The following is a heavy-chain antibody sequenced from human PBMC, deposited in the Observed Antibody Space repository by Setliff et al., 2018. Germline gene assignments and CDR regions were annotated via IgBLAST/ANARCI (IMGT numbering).Heavy chain of an antibody. CDR2: IIPIFGTA. V-gene: IGHV1-69*05. CDR3: ASTGSGYALWY. J-gene: IGHJ4*02. D-gene: IGHD5-12*01. CDR1: GGTFSRSA. Sequence: GASVKVSCKASGGTFSRSAINWVRQAPGQGLEWMGGIIPIFGTATYAQKLQGRVTMTTDTSTSTAYMELRSLRSDDTAVYYCASTGSGYALWYWGQGTLVTVSS.